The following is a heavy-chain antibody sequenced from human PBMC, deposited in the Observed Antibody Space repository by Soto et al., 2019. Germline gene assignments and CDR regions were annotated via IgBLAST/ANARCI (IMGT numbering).Heavy chain of an antibody. V-gene: IGHV4-61*01. CDR2: IYYSGST. CDR1: GGSVSSGSYY. Sequence: SETLSLTCTVSGGSVSSGSYYWSWIRQPPGKGLEWIGYIYYSGSTNYNPSLKSRVTISVDTSKNQFSLKLSSVTAADTAVYYCATTAVAGLSLFDYWGQGTLVTVS. CDR3: ATTAVAGLSLFDY. J-gene: IGHJ4*02. D-gene: IGHD6-19*01.